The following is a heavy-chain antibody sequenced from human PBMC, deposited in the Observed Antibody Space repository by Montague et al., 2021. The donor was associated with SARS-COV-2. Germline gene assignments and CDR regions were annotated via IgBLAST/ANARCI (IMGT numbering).Heavy chain of an antibody. CDR2: IYYSGRT. CDR3: AGHETGGPPFGD. V-gene: IGHV4-39*01. Sequence: SETLSLTCTVSGGSIMRSDYYWSWIRQAPGKGLEWIGSIYYSGRTMYTPSLKTRLSMSIDKSKNQFSLRLNSVTAADTSFYYCAGHETGGPPFGDWGQGTLVTVSS. J-gene: IGHJ4*02. CDR1: GGSIMRSDYY. D-gene: IGHD7-27*01.